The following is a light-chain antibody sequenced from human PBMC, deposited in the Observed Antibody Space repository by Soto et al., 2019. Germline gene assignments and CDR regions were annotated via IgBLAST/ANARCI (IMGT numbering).Light chain of an antibody. CDR3: CSYAGSYSYV. Sequence: QSALTQPASVSGSPGQSITISCTGTDSDIGVYNYVSWYQQYPGKAPKLMIYDVTNRPSGVPDRFSGSKSGNTASLTISGLQAEDEADYYCCSYAGSYSYVFGTGTKVTVL. J-gene: IGLJ1*01. CDR1: DSDIGVYNY. V-gene: IGLV2-11*01. CDR2: DVT.